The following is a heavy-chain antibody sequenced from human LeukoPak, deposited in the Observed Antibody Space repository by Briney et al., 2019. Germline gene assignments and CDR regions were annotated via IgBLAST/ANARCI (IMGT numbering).Heavy chain of an antibody. V-gene: IGHV3-74*01. CDR1: GFTFSSYW. CDR2: INSDGSST. CDR3: ARLGRDKPPDY. Sequence: GGSLRLSCAASGFTFSSYWMHWVRQAPGKGLVWVSRINSDGSSTSYADSVKGRFTISRDNAKNSLYLQMNSLRAEDTAVYYCARLGRDKPPDYWGQGTLVTVSS. J-gene: IGHJ4*02. D-gene: IGHD1-14*01.